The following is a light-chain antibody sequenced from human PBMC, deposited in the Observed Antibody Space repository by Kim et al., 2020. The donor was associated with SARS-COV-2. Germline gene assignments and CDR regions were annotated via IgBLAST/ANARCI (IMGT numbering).Light chain of an antibody. Sequence: EIVLTQSPGTLSLSPGERATLSCRASQSVSRNYFAWYQQKPGQAPRLLIYDASSRATDIPDRFSGSGSGTDFTLTISRLEPEDFTVYYCQQYGSAPNTFGQGTKLEI. V-gene: IGKV3-20*01. CDR3: QQYGSAPNT. J-gene: IGKJ2*01. CDR2: DAS. CDR1: QSVSRNY.